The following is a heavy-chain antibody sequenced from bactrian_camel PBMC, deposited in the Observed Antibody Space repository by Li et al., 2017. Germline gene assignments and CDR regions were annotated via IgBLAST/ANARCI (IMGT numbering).Heavy chain of an antibody. CDR1: GFTFSTSA. CDR2: VLSDSSNT. Sequence: HVQLVESGGGFVQPGGSLRLSCAASGFTFSTSAMTWVRQAPGKGLEWVSSVLSDSSNTYYADSVKGQFTISRDNAKNTVYLQMNSLKPEDTAMYYCQVDPSDYGDYGGSWYSNCPSGFGHWGQGTQVTVS. D-gene: IGHD5*01. J-gene: IGHJ6*01. V-gene: IGHV3S7*01. CDR3: QVDPSDYGDYGGSWYSNCPSGFGH.